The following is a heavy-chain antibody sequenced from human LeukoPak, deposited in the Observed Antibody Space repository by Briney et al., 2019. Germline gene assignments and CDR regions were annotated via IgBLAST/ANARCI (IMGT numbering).Heavy chain of an antibody. CDR1: GYTFTSYA. V-gene: IGHV1-3*01. CDR2: INAGNGNT. D-gene: IGHD6-13*01. J-gene: IGHJ2*01. Sequence: GASVKVSCKASGYTFTSYAMHWVRQAPGQRLEWMGWINAGNGNTKYSQKFQGRATITRDTSASTAYMDLSSLRSEDTAVYYCATIAAPSRFQDWYFDLWGRGSLVTVSS. CDR3: ATIAAPSRFQDWYFDL.